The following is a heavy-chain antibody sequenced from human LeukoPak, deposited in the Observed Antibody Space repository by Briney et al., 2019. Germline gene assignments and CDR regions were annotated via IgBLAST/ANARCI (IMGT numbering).Heavy chain of an antibody. J-gene: IGHJ4*02. CDR1: GFTFSGYP. V-gene: IGHV3-30*07. CDR3: ARQTTLATDH. CDR2: IYYDGTNK. D-gene: IGHD4-23*01. Sequence: PGGSLRLSCAASGFTFSGYPMHWVRQAPGKGLEWVALIYYDGTNKYYGDSVKGRFTVSRDNSNNTVFLHMSNLRADDTAVYYCARQTTLATDHWGQGTLVTVSP.